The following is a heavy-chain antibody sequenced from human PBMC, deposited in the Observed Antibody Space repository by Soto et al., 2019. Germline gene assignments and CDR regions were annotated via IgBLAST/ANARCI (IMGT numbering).Heavy chain of an antibody. J-gene: IGHJ4*02. V-gene: IGHV1-46*01. Sequence: GPSVKVSCKASGYTFTSYYMHWVRQAPGQGLEWMGIINPSGGSTSYAQKFQGRVTMTRDTSTSTVYMELSSLRSEDTAVYYCVFRLAAAKYYFDYWGQGTQVTVSS. CDR3: VFRLAAAKYYFDY. D-gene: IGHD6-13*01. CDR2: INPSGGST. CDR1: GYTFTSYY.